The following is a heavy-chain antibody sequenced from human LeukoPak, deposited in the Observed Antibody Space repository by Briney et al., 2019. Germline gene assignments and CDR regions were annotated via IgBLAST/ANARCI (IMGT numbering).Heavy chain of an antibody. CDR1: GGSISTSDYY. D-gene: IGHD6-19*01. V-gene: IGHV4-39*01. CDR3: ARHASGWYTD. J-gene: IGHJ4*02. CDR2: IYYSGST. Sequence: SETLSLTCVVSGGSISTSDYYWGWIRQPPGKGLEWIGSIYYSGSTYYNPFLKSRLTISGDTSKNQFSLKLSSVTTADTAVYYCARHASGWYTDWGQGTLVTVSS.